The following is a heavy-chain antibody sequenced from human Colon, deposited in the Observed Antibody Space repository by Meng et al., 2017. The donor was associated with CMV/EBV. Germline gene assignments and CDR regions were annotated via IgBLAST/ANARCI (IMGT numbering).Heavy chain of an antibody. Sequence: SGPTLVKPTQTLTLTCTFSEFSLSTTGVGVGWIRQPPGKALEWMALIYWNDDKRYSPSLQTRLTITKDTSKNQVVLAMTNMDHVDTATYYCAHNGGLEFAPGVFDYWGQGMLVTVSS. J-gene: IGHJ4*02. D-gene: IGHD3-16*01. V-gene: IGHV2-5*01. CDR2: IYWNDDK. CDR1: EFSLSTTGVG. CDR3: AHNGGLEFAPGVFDY.